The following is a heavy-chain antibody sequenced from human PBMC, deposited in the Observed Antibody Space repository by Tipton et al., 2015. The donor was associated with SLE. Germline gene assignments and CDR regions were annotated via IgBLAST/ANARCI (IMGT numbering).Heavy chain of an antibody. CDR1: GNSIANGGYY. V-gene: IGHV4-31*03. D-gene: IGHD6-13*01. J-gene: IGHJ3*02. CDR2: IYYSVTT. Sequence: TLSLTCTVSGNSIANGGYYWSWIRQNPGKGLEWIGCIYYSVTTYYNPSLKSRITISVDTSKNQFSLKLSSVTAADTAVYYCARSTAAGPEAFDIWGQGTMVTVSS. CDR3: ARSTAAGPEAFDI.